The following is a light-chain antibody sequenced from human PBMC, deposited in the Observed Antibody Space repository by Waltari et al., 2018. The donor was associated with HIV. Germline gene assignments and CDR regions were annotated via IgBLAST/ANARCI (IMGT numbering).Light chain of an antibody. Sequence: DIVMTQSPDSLTVSLGVRATFNCKSRHSVFYSSDNKNYLAWYQQKPGQTPKLLIYWAATRECGVPDRFSGSGSGTDFTLTITSLQAEDVAVYYCHQYYSTPFTFGPGTKVDIK. CDR3: HQYYSTPFT. CDR1: HSVFYSSDNKNY. V-gene: IGKV4-1*01. CDR2: WAA. J-gene: IGKJ3*01.